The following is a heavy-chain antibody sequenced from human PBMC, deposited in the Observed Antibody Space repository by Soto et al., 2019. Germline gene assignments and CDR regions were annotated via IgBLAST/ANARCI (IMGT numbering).Heavy chain of an antibody. CDR3: ARGVEAPTRILVVVAESYYFAE. V-gene: IGHV4-34*01. CDR1: GGSFSGYY. J-gene: IGHJ4*02. Sequence: PSETLSLTCAVYGGSFSGYYWSWIRQPPGKGLEWIGEINHSGSTNYNPSLKSRVTISVDTSKNQFSLKLSSVTAADTAVYYCARGVEAPTRILVVVAESYYFAEWGQGNLVTVSS. CDR2: INHSGST. D-gene: IGHD2-15*01.